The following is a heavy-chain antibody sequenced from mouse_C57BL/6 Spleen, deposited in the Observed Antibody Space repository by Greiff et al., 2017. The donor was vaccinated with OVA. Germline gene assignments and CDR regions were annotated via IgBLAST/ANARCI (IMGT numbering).Heavy chain of an antibody. CDR3: ERHDYDEGFAY. J-gene: IGHJ3*01. V-gene: IGHV5-2*01. D-gene: IGHD2-4*01. Sequence: EVKLVESGGGLVQPGESLTLSCESNEYAFPSHDMSWVRKTPEKRLELVAAINSDGGSTYYPDTMARRFIISRDNTKKTLYLQMSCLRSEDTAVYYCERHDYDEGFAYWGQGTLVTVSA. CDR1: EYAFPSHD. CDR2: INSDGGST.